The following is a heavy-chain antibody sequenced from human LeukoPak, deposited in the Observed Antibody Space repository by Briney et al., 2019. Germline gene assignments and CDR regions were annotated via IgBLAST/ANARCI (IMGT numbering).Heavy chain of an antibody. V-gene: IGHV3-33*06. J-gene: IGHJ4*02. CDR2: IWYDGNNK. CDR1: GFTVSGNY. CDR3: AKTGGQWLANFDS. Sequence: GGSLRLSCAASGFTVSGNYMTWVRQAPGKGLEWLAVIWYDGNNKKYADSVKGRFTISRDNSKNTLYLQMNSLRAEDSAVYYCAKTGGQWLANFDSWGQGTLVTVSS. D-gene: IGHD6-19*01.